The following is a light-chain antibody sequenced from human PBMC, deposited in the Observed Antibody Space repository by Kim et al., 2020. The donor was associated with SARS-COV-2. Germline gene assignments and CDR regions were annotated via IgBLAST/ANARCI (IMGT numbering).Light chain of an antibody. CDR1: QSVSSY. CDR3: QQRSNWPLT. CDR2: DAA. J-gene: IGKJ4*01. V-gene: IGKV3-11*01. Sequence: PGERATPSCRASQSVSSYLAWYQQKPGQAPRLRIYDAANRATGIPARFSGSGSGTDFTLPISRLEPEDFAVYYSQQRSNWPLTFGGGTKVDSK.